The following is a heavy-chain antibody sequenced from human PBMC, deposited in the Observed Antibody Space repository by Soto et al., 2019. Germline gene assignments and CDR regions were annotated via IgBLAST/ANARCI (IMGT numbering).Heavy chain of an antibody. CDR3: ARAYNSDY. CDR1: GYSFDSYG. J-gene: IGHJ4*02. D-gene: IGHD1-20*01. V-gene: IGHV1-18*01. Sequence: QIQLVQSGAEVKKPGASVKVSCKASGYSFDSYGLTWVRQAPGQGLEWVGWISGYNGNTNYAQKFQGRVTMTTDTSTSTAYMELRSLXXDDTXXYYCARAYNSDYWGQGTLVTVSS. CDR2: ISGYNGNT.